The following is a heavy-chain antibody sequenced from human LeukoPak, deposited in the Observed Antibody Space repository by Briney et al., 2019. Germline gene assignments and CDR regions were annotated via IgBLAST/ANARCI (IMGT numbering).Heavy chain of an antibody. CDR1: GFTFSDYY. V-gene: IGHV3-11*05. CDR3: AKVFFNSGSYDF. CDR2: ISSSSTDT. D-gene: IGHD3-10*01. Sequence: GGSLRLSCAASGFTFSDYYMSWIRQAPGKGLEWLSYISSSSTDTNFADSVKGRFTISRDNAHNSLYLQLNSLRAEDTAVYYCAKVFFNSGSYDFWGQGTLVTVSS. J-gene: IGHJ4*02.